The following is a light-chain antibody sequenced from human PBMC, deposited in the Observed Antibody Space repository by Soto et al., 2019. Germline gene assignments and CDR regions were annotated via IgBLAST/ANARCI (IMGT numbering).Light chain of an antibody. CDR2: GAS. J-gene: IGKJ4*01. V-gene: IGKV3-11*01. CDR1: QSVSSS. CDR3: QQRYNWPLT. Sequence: EIMLSQSPATLSLSPGERATLSCRASQSVSSSLAWYQQKPGQAPRLLIYGASSGAAGIPARFSGTGSGTDFTLTISSLEPDDFAVYYCQQRYNWPLTFGGGTKVEIK.